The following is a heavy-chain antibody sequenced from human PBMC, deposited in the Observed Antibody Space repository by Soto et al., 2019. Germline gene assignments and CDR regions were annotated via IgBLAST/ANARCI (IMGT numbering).Heavy chain of an antibody. D-gene: IGHD2-2*01. J-gene: IGHJ4*02. CDR2: ISSSSGTI. CDR3: ARLPLGYCSSTSCPNTRFDY. Sequence: GGSLRLSCAASGFTFSSYSMNWVRQAPGEGLEWVSYISSSSGTIYYADFVKGRFTISRDNAKNSLYLQMNTLRDEDTAVYYCARLPLGYCSSTSCPNTRFDYWGQGTLVTVSS. V-gene: IGHV3-48*02. CDR1: GFTFSSYS.